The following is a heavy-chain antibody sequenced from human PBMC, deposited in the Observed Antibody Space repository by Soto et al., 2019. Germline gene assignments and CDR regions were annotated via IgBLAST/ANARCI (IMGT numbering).Heavy chain of an antibody. J-gene: IGHJ6*02. Sequence: QVQLVESGGGVVQPGRSLRLSCAASGFTFSSYAMHWVRQAPGKGLEWVAVISYDGSNKYYADSVKGRFTISRDNSKNTLYLQMNSLRAEDTAVYYCARAYCSGGSCYSDPLYSDGMDVWGQGTTVTVSS. V-gene: IGHV3-30-3*01. CDR1: GFTFSSYA. D-gene: IGHD2-15*01. CDR2: ISYDGSNK. CDR3: ARAYCSGGSCYSDPLYSDGMDV.